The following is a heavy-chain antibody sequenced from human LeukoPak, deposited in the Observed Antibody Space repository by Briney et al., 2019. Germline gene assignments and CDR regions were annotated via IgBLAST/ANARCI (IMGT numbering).Heavy chain of an antibody. CDR2: VYYSGST. V-gene: IGHV4-39*01. Sequence: SETLSLTCIVSGDSITTTTHYWGWIRQPPGKGLEWIGSVYYSGSTNYSPSLKSRVTISVDTSKSHFSLKLSSVTAADTAVYYCARHRSTLIRGVRERTYFDYWGQGTLVTVSS. CDR3: ARHRSTLIRGVRERTYFDY. CDR1: GDSITTTTHY. D-gene: IGHD3-10*01. J-gene: IGHJ4*02.